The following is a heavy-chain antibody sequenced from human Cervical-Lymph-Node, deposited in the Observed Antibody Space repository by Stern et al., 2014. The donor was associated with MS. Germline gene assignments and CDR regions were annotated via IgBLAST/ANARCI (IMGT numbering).Heavy chain of an antibody. CDR2: IYPGGSAI. V-gene: IGHV5-51*03. J-gene: IGHJ4*02. D-gene: IGHD2-21*01. Sequence: EVQLLESGAELKKPGESLKVSCKTSGYNFINYWIAWVRQVPGKGLEWIGMIYPGGSAISHSPSFHGHVTISADKSNTTAYLQWNSLKASDSAVYYCARWSVACDYWGQGALITVSS. CDR3: ARWSVACDY. CDR1: GYNFINYW.